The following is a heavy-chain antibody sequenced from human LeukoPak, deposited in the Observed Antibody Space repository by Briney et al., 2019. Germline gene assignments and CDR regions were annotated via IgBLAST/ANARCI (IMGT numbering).Heavy chain of an antibody. CDR1: GFTFTNYA. CDR2: IKASGDGT. V-gene: IGHV3-23*01. CDR3: GRDPNGDYVGAFDFQR. J-gene: IGHJ1*01. Sequence: GGPLRLSCAASGFTFTNYAMTWVRQAPGKGLEWVSSIKASGDGTYYADSVKGRFTISRDNYRNSLYLQMNTLRTEDTAVYYCGRDPNGDYVGAFDFQRWGQGTLVTVSS. D-gene: IGHD4-17*01.